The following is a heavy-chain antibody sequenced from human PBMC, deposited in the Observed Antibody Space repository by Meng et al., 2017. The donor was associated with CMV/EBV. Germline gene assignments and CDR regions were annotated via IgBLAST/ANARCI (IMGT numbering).Heavy chain of an antibody. V-gene: IGHV1-8*03. D-gene: IGHD3-3*01. CDR3: ARRSVVVPAAPWTYYDFWSGYYTEGYYYYGMDV. J-gene: IGHJ6*02. Sequence: ASVKVSCKASGYTFTSYDINWVRQATGQGLEWMGWVNPNSGNTGYAQKFQGRVTITRNNSISTAYMELSSLRSEDTAVYYCARRSVVVPAAPWTYYDFWSGYYTEGYYYYGMDVWGQGTTVTVSS. CDR2: VNPNSGNT. CDR1: GYTFTSYD.